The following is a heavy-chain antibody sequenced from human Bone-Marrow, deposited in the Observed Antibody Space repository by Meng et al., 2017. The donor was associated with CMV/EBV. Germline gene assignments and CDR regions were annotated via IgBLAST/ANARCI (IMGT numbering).Heavy chain of an antibody. Sequence: GGSLRLSCAASGFTFSSYWMHWVRQAPGKGLVWVSRIKSDGTITNYANSVKGRFTISRDNAKNTLYLQMNSLRAEDTAVYYCAKVAPTYYYGMDVWGQGTTVTVSS. J-gene: IGHJ6*02. V-gene: IGHV3-74*01. CDR1: GFTFSSYW. CDR3: AKVAPTYYYGMDV. D-gene: IGHD2-15*01. CDR2: IKSDGTIT.